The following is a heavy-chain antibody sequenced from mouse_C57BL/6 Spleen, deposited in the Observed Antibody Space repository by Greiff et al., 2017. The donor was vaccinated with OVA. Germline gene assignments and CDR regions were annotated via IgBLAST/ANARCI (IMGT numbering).Heavy chain of an antibody. V-gene: IGHV2-6-1*01. CDR1: GFSLTSYG. CDR2: IWSDGST. CDR3: ARHGYGSSSYAMDY. Sequence: VQLQESGPGLVAPSQSLSITCTVSGFSLTSYGVHWVRQPPGKGLEWLVVIWSDGSTTYNSALKSRLSISKDNSKSQVFLKMNSLQTDDTAMYYCARHGYGSSSYAMDYWGQGTSVTVSS. J-gene: IGHJ4*01. D-gene: IGHD1-1*01.